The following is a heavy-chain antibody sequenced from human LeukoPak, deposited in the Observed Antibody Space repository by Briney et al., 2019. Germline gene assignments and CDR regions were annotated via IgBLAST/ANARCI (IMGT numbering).Heavy chain of an antibody. V-gene: IGHV4-34*01. CDR1: GGSFSGYY. Sequence: SETLSLTCAVYGGSFSGYYWSWIRQPPGKGLEWVGEINHSGSTNYNPSLKSRVTISVDTSKSQFSLKLSSVTAADTAVYYCARLRGSGSAYYYYYYMDVWGKGTTVTISS. CDR2: INHSGST. CDR3: ARLRGSGSAYYYYYYMDV. J-gene: IGHJ6*03. D-gene: IGHD3-10*01.